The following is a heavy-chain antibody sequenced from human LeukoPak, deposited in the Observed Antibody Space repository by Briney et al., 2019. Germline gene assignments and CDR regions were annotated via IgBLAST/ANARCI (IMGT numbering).Heavy chain of an antibody. CDR2: IYYSGST. Sequence: IPSETLSLTCTVSGGSISSSSYYWGWIRQPPGKGLEWNGSIYYSGSTYYNPSLKSLVTISVDTSKNQFSLKLSSVTAADTAVYYCARNGRSSSSPPWDYWGQGTLVTVSS. V-gene: IGHV4-39*01. CDR3: ARNGRSSSSPPWDY. CDR1: GGSISSSSYY. D-gene: IGHD6-13*01. J-gene: IGHJ4*02.